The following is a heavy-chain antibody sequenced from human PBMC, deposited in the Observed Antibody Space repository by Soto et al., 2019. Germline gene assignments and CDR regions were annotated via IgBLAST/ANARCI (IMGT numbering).Heavy chain of an antibody. J-gene: IGHJ3*02. D-gene: IGHD3-22*01. CDR2: IYPVDSDT. V-gene: IGHV5-51*01. CDR1: GYSFTSYW. CDR3: ARQTERSIAQNYYDSSGYYWPYDAFEI. Sequence: VESLKISCKGSGYSFTSYWIGWVRQIPWRGLEWMGIIYPVDSDTRYSTSFQGQVTISADKSISTAYLQWSSLKASDTAMYYCARQTERSIAQNYYDSSGYYWPYDAFEILGHETMVNLS.